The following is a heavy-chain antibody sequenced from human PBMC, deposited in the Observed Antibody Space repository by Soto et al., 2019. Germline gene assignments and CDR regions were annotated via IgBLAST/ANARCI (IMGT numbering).Heavy chain of an antibody. CDR1: GFTVSTNY. CDR2: IYSGDVA. CDR3: ARAASGDAFDI. Sequence: PGGSLRLSCAACGFTVSTNYISWVRQAPWKGLEWVSIIYSGDVAYFADSVKGRFTISRDNSKNTLYLQMNSLRDEDTAVYYCARAASGDAFDILGQRTMVPVSS. V-gene: IGHV3-53*01. D-gene: IGHD7-27*01. J-gene: IGHJ3*02.